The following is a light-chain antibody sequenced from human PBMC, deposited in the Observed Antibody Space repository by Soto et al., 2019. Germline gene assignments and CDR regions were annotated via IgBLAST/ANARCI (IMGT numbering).Light chain of an antibody. J-gene: IGLJ2*01. Sequence: QSALTQPASVSGSPGQSITISCTGTSSDVGGYNYVSWYQQQPGKAPKLIIYDVSSRPSGVSNRFSGSKSGNTASLTISGLQAADEADYYCSSYTSSGTLVVFGGGTKLTVL. CDR1: SSDVGGYNY. CDR2: DVS. CDR3: SSYTSSGTLVV. V-gene: IGLV2-14*01.